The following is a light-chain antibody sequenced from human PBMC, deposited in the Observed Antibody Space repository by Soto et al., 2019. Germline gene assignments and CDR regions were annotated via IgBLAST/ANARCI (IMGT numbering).Light chain of an antibody. CDR1: QSISSY. J-gene: IGKJ1*01. V-gene: IGKV1-39*01. CDR2: AAS. CDR3: QQSYSTPQ. Sequence: DIQMTQSPSSLSASVGDRVTITCRASQSISSYLNWYQQKPGKAPKLLIYAASSLQSGVSSRFSGRGSGTDFTPTISSLQPEDFATYYCQQSYSTPQFGQGTKVEIK.